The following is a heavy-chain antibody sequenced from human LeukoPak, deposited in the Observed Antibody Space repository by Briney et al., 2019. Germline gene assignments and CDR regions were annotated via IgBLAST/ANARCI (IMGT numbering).Heavy chain of an antibody. CDR3: AREIRWYLDAFDI. CDR2: IYYSGST. J-gene: IGHJ3*02. Sequence: KPSETLSLTCTVSGGSISSYYWTWIRQPPGKGLEWIGYIYYSGSTNYNPFLKSRVTISVDTSKNQFSLKLSSVTAADTAVYYCAREIRWYLDAFDIWGQGTMVTVSS. V-gene: IGHV4-59*01. CDR1: GGSISSYY. D-gene: IGHD4-23*01.